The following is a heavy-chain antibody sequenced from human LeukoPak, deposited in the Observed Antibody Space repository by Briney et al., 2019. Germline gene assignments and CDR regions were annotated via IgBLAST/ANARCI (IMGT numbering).Heavy chain of an antibody. CDR2: TYYSGNT. CDR3: ARVFHDSSGYPFDY. V-gene: IGHV4-59*01. D-gene: IGHD3-22*01. Sequence: PSETLSLTCTVSGGSMSSYFWSWIRQPPGKGLEWIGYTYYSGNTNCNPSLKSRVTISVDTSKNQFSLKVSSVTAADTAVYYCARVFHDSSGYPFDYWGQGTLVTVSS. CDR1: GGSMSSYF. J-gene: IGHJ4*02.